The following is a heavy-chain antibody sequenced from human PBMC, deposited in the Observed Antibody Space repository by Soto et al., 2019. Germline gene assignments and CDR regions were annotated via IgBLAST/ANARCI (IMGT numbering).Heavy chain of an antibody. CDR3: ATAGIAAAGEVDY. CDR2: ISAYNGNT. Sequence: ASVKVSRKASGYTFTSYRISRVLLAPGQGLEWMGWISAYNGNTNYAQKLQGRVTMTTDTSTSTAYMELRSLRSDDTAVYYCATAGIAAAGEVDYWGQGTLVTVS. CDR1: GYTFTSYR. J-gene: IGHJ4*02. D-gene: IGHD6-13*01. V-gene: IGHV1-18*01.